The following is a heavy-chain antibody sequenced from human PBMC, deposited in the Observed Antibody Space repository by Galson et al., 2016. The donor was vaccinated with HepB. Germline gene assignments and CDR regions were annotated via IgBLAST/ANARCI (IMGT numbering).Heavy chain of an antibody. J-gene: IGHJ4*02. CDR1: GFTFSDYY. V-gene: IGHV3-11*01. CDR2: ISSSGSTI. CDR3: AGDLWRISWSSDN. D-gene: IGHD6-13*01. Sequence: SLRLSCAASGFTFSDYYTSWIRQAPGKGLEWVSYISSSGSTIYYADSVKGRVTISRDNAKTSLYLQMNSLRAEDTAVYYCAGDLWRISWSSDNWGQGTLVTLSS.